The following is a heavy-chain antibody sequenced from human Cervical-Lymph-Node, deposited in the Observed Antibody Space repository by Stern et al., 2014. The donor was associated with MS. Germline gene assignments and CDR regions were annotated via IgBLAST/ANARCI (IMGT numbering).Heavy chain of an antibody. V-gene: IGHV3-48*02. CDR1: GFPFSTYG. D-gene: IGHD5-12*01. J-gene: IGHJ4*02. Sequence: EVKLVESGGGLVQPGGSLRLSCDTSGFPFSTYGMSWVRQAPGKGLEWVSFVIAGGETTHYADSVKGRFPISRDKAGNSLHLQMHSLRDEDTAIYYCARTWLENTFDRWGQGTLVTVSS. CDR3: ARTWLENTFDR. CDR2: VIAGGETT.